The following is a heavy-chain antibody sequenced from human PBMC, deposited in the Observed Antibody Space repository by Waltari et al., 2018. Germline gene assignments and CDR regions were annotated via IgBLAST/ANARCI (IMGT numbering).Heavy chain of an antibody. CDR1: TGSISSSSAYR. CDR3: ARGLDSSGWFGADAFDI. V-gene: IGHV4-34*02. CDR2: IKHSEEG. D-gene: IGHD6-19*01. Sequence: QVQLQQRGAGLLKPSETLSLTCDVDTGSISSSSAYRWTWFRPSPGKGLEWIGQIKHSEEGNYGPSLKSRLSIAVATPKNEFSLALGSVTAADTAVYYCARGLDSSGWFGADAFDIWGQGTMVTVTS. J-gene: IGHJ3*02.